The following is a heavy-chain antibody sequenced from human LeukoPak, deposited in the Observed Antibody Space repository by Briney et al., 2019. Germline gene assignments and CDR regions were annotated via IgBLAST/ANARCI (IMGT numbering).Heavy chain of an antibody. CDR2: ISGNGGST. D-gene: IGHD6-19*01. CDR3: AKEIAVEGRPFFDY. CDR1: GFTFSSYA. J-gene: IGHJ4*02. V-gene: IGHV3-23*01. Sequence: GGSLRLSCAASGFTFSSYAMSWVRQAPGKGLEWVSAISGNGGSTYYADSVKGRFTISRDNSKNTLYLQMNSLRAEDTAIYYCAKEIAVEGRPFFDYWGQGTLVTVSS.